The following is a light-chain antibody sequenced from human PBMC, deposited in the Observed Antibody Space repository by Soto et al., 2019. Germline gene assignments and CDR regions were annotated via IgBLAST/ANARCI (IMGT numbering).Light chain of an antibody. CDR1: QSVRTN. CDR2: DAS. CDR3: QQYRSWPS. J-gene: IGKJ5*01. V-gene: IGKV3-11*01. Sequence: EIVLTQSPATLSLSPGRGATLSCRASQSVRTNLGWYQQKPGQAPNLLIYDASNRATGVPARFSGSGSGTDFTLTISSLEPEDFAVYYCQQYRSWPSFGQGTRLEI.